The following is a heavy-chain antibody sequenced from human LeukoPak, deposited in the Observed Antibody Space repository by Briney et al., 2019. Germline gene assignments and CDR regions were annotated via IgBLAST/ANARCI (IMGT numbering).Heavy chain of an antibody. D-gene: IGHD6-13*01. Sequence: QTGGSLRLSCAASGFTFSSYGMHWVRQAPGKGLEWVAVIWYDGSNKYYADSVKGRFTISRDNSKNTLYLQMNSLRAEDTAVYYCARDSGGIAAAGKRYFQRWGQGTLVTVSS. V-gene: IGHV3-33*01. J-gene: IGHJ1*01. CDR1: GFTFSSYG. CDR2: IWYDGSNK. CDR3: ARDSGGIAAAGKRYFQR.